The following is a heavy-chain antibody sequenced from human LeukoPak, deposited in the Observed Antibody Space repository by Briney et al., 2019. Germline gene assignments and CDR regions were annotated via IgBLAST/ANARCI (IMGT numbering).Heavy chain of an antibody. Sequence: GGSLRLSCAASGFTVSSNFMSWVRQPPEKGLEWVSVMHSDGNTYYADSVKGRFTISRDNSKNSLYLQMNSLRAEDTAVYYCAKDGYCSAGSCFSANDAFDIWGQGTMVTVSS. CDR2: MHSDGNT. J-gene: IGHJ3*02. CDR1: GFTVSSNF. CDR3: AKDGYCSAGSCFSANDAFDI. V-gene: IGHV3-53*01. D-gene: IGHD2-15*01.